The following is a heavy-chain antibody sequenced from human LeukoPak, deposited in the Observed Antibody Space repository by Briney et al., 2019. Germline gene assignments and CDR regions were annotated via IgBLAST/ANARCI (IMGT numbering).Heavy chain of an antibody. Sequence: QPGGSLRLSCAASGFTFGSYSMNWVRQAPGKGLEWVSFISSLSGTREYADSVKGRFTISRDNAKNSLYLQMNSLRAEDTAVYYCARQNGYLNWFDPWGQGTLVTVSS. J-gene: IGHJ5*02. CDR1: GFTFGSYS. D-gene: IGHD5-18*01. V-gene: IGHV3-48*01. CDR2: ISSLSGTR. CDR3: ARQNGYLNWFDP.